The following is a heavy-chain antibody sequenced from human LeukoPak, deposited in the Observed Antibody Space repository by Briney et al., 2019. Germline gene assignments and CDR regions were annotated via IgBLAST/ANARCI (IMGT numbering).Heavy chain of an antibody. V-gene: IGHV3-66*01. CDR2: IYSGGTT. CDR1: GFTVSSSY. D-gene: IGHD3-22*01. Sequence: GGSLRLSCAASGFTVSSSYMSWVRQAPGKGLEWVSVIYSGGTTYYADSVKGRFTISRDTSKSTLYLQMNSLRAEDTAVYYCAKTYYYDNNGYYYFDYWGQGTLVTVSS. J-gene: IGHJ4*02. CDR3: AKTYYYDNNGYYYFDY.